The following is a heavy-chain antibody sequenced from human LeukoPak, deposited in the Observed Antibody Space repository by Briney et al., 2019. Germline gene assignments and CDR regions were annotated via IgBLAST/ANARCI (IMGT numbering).Heavy chain of an antibody. CDR2: INWNGGST. D-gene: IGHD4-17*01. J-gene: IGHJ4*02. V-gene: IGHV3-20*04. CDR3: VRAYGDYFDY. CDR1: GFTFDDYA. Sequence: GGSLRLSCAASGFTFDDYAMSWVRQAPGKGLEWVSGINWNGGSTGYAGSVKGRFTISRDNAKNSLYLQVNSLRAEDTALYYCVRAYGDYFDYWGQGTLVTVSS.